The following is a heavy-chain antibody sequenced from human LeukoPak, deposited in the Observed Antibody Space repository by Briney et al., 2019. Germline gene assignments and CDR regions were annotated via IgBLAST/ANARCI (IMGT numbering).Heavy chain of an antibody. CDR3: AGPANGVVPDY. V-gene: IGHV4-59*08. J-gene: IGHJ4*02. CDR1: GGSISSYY. D-gene: IGHD3-3*01. Sequence: NPSETLSLTCTVSGGSISSYYWSWIRQPPGKGLEWIGYVYYSGSTYYNPSLKSRVTISVDTSKNQFSLKLSSVTAADTAVYYCAGPANGVVPDYWGQGTLVTVSS. CDR2: VYYSGST.